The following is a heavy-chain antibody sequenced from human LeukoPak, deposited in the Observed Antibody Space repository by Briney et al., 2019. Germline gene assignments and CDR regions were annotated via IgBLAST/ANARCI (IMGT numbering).Heavy chain of an antibody. V-gene: IGHV3-33*01. Sequence: GGSLRLSCAASGFNFNTYAMNWVRQAPGKELEWVAVIWYDGSTEYYADSVKGRFTISRDNSKNTLYLQMNSLRVEDSAVYYCARDSASIAAAVYWFFDLWGRGTLVTVSS. CDR3: ARDSASIAAAVYWFFDL. D-gene: IGHD6-25*01. J-gene: IGHJ2*01. CDR2: IWYDGSTE. CDR1: GFNFNTYA.